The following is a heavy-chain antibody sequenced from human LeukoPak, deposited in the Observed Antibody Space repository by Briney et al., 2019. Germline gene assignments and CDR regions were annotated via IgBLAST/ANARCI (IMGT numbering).Heavy chain of an antibody. Sequence: PGGSLRLSCVASEFIFSNYAMTWVRQAPGKGLEWVANIKQDGSEKYYVDSVKGRFTISRDNAKNSLYLQMNSLRAEDTAVYYCARGTAMVNYWGQGTLVTVSS. CDR3: ARGTAMVNY. CDR1: EFIFSNYA. D-gene: IGHD5-18*01. CDR2: IKQDGSEK. V-gene: IGHV3-7*01. J-gene: IGHJ4*02.